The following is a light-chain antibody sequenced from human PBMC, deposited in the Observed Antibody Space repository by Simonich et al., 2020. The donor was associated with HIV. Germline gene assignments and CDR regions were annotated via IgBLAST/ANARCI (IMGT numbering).Light chain of an antibody. Sequence: DIVMTQSPDSLAVSLGERATINCQSSQSVLYNSNNKNYLAWDQQKSGQPPNLHIYWASTRESGVPDRFSGSGSETDFTLTISSLQAEDVAVYYCQQYYGTPITFGQGTRLE. V-gene: IGKV4-1*01. CDR3: QQYYGTPIT. CDR1: QSVLYNSNNKNY. CDR2: WAS. J-gene: IGKJ5*01.